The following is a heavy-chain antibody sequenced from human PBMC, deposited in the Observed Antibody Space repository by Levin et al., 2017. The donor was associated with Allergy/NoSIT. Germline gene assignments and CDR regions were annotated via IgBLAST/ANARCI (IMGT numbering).Heavy chain of an antibody. D-gene: IGHD3-10*01. Sequence: LSLTCVTSGITFSSSTMNWVRQAPGKGPEWVACITKNGDVDYADSVKGRFTISRDNAASTLHLQMNSLRDEDTAVYYCARDDASGSRTRGIYWGQGTLVTVSS. CDR2: ITKNGDV. CDR1: GITFSSST. V-gene: IGHV3-21*06. CDR3: ARDDASGSRTRGIY. J-gene: IGHJ4*02.